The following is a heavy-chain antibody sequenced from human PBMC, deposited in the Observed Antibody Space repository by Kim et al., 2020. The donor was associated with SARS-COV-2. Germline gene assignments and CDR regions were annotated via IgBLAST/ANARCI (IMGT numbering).Heavy chain of an antibody. CDR3: ARVTAREYCSGGNCYADCGPRDV. Sequence: GGSLRLSCAASGFTFSSYWMNWVRQAPGKGLEWVANINQDGSEIYYVDSVKGRFTISRDNAKNSLYLQMNSLRDEDTAVYYCARVTAREYCSGGNCYADCGPRDVWGQGTTVTVSS. D-gene: IGHD2-15*01. CDR2: INQDGSEI. CDR1: GFTFSSYW. J-gene: IGHJ6*02. V-gene: IGHV3-7*01.